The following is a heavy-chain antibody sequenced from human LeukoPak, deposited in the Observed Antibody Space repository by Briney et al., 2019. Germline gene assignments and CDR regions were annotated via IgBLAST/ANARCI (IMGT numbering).Heavy chain of an antibody. D-gene: IGHD1-26*01. Sequence: SETLSLTCTVSGGSISSSSYYWGWIRQPPGKGLEWIGSIYYSGSTYYNPSLKSRVTMSVDTSKNQFSLKLRSVIAADMAVYYCARYSGSYLAFDYWGQGTLVTVSS. CDR3: ARYSGSYLAFDY. CDR2: IYYSGST. V-gene: IGHV4-39*01. CDR1: GGSISSSSYY. J-gene: IGHJ4*02.